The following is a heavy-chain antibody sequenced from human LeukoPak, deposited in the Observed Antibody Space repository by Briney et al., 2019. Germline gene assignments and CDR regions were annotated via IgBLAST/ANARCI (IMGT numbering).Heavy chain of an antibody. V-gene: IGHV4-39*07. CDR2: IYYSGST. Sequence: SETLSLTCTVSGGSISISSYYWGWIRQPPGKGLEWIGSIYYSGSTYYNPSLKSRVTISVDTSKNQFSLKLSSVTAADTAVYYCARDLAAKASFDYWGQGTLVTVSS. CDR3: ARDLAAKASFDY. J-gene: IGHJ4*02. CDR1: GGSISISSYY.